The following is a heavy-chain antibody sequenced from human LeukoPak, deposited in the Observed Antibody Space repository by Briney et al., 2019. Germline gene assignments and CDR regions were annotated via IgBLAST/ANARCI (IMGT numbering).Heavy chain of an antibody. CDR2: IYYTGSI. J-gene: IGHJ4*02. D-gene: IGHD3-10*01. V-gene: IGHV4-59*01. CDR1: GGSISSYY. Sequence: SETLSLTCTVSGGSISSYYWSWIRQPPGKGLEWIGYIYYTGSINYNPSLKSRITISVDTSKNQFSLKLTSVPAADTAIYYCAKGYYYFDYWGQGTLVTVSS. CDR3: AKGYYYFDY.